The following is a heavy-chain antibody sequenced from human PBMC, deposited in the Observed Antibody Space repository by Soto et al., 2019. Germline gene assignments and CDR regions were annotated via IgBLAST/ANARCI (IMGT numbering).Heavy chain of an antibody. CDR1: GFTFSLFS. CDR2: ISSASSET. J-gene: IGHJ4*02. Sequence: GESLKISCEASGFTFSLFSMNLVLQVPGKGLEWVSSISSASSETWYADSVKCRFIISRDNAQNSLFLQMNTLRPEDSAIYYCARVAYWGPGTQVTVSS. CDR3: ARVAY. V-gene: IGHV3-21*04.